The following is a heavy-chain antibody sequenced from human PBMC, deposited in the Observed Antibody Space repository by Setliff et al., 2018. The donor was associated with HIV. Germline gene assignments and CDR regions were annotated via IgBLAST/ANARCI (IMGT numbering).Heavy chain of an antibody. D-gene: IGHD3-3*01. V-gene: IGHV3-74*01. J-gene: IGHJ4*02. CDR1: GFTFSTYW. Sequence: LRLSCAASGFTFSTYWMHWVRQAPGKGLVWVSRIKTDGGREYYVDSVKGRFTISRDNARNSLYLQMNSLTVEDTGVYYCARLYDRYDDSGYYHPVQALSYWGQGAQVTVSS. CDR2: IKTDGGRE. CDR3: ARLYDRYDDSGYYHPVQALSY.